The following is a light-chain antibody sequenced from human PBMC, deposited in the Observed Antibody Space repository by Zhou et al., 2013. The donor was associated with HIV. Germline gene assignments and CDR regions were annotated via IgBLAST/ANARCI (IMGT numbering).Light chain of an antibody. V-gene: IGKV3-20*01. CDR2: GAS. J-gene: IGKJ3*01. CDR3: QQYGSSPLFT. CDR1: QSVISNY. Sequence: EIMLTQSPDTLSLSPGERATLSCRASQSVISNYFAWYQQKPGQAPRLLIFGASTRATGIPARFSGSGSGTDFTLTISRLEPEDAAVYYCQQYGSSPLFTFGPGTKVEIK.